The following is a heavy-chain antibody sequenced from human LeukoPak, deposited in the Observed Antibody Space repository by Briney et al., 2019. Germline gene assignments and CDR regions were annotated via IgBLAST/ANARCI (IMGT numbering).Heavy chain of an antibody. CDR3: ARGVWGIQLWSRGYYFDY. CDR1: GGSFSGYY. Sequence: KPSETLSLTCAVYGGSFSGYYWSWIRQPPGKGLEWIGEINHSGSTNYNPSLKSRITISVDTSKNQFSLKLSSVTAADTAVYYCARGVWGIQLWSRGYYFDYWGQGTLVTVSS. CDR2: INHSGST. V-gene: IGHV4-34*01. D-gene: IGHD5-18*01. J-gene: IGHJ4*02.